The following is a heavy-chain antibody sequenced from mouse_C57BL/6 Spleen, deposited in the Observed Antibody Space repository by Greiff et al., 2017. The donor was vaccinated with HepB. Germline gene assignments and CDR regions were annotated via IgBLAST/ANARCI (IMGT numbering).Heavy chain of an antibody. D-gene: IGHD1-1*01. V-gene: IGHV1-64*01. Sequence: VQLQQSGAELVKPGASVKLSCKASGYTFTSYWMHWVKQRPGQGLEWIGMIHPNSGSTNYNEKFKSKATLTVDKSSSTAYMQLSSLTSEDSAVYYCARGGSSYLFAYWGQGTLVTVSA. CDR1: GYTFTSYW. CDR3: ARGGSSYLFAY. CDR2: IHPNSGST. J-gene: IGHJ3*01.